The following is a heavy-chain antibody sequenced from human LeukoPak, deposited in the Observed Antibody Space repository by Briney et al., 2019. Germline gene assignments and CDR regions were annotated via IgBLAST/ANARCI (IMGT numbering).Heavy chain of an antibody. D-gene: IGHD4-23*01. CDR1: GFIFSNYA. J-gene: IGHJ4*02. V-gene: IGHV3-23*01. CDR3: AKMVGGYSSLPPYFDY. Sequence: GGSLKLSCAASGFIFSNYAMAWVRQAPGKRLECISISNGRGYTIYYADSVKGRFSISRDNSKNTLYLQMNNLRAEDTAMYYCAKMVGGYSSLPPYFDYWGQGALVTVSS. CDR2: SNGRGYTI.